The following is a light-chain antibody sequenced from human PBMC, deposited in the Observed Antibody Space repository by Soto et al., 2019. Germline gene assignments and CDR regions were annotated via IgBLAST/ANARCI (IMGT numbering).Light chain of an antibody. CDR2: AAS. V-gene: IGKV1-17*02. CDR3: LQHNSHPLT. Sequence: DIQMTQSPSSLSASVGDRVTITCRASQGIRNDLHWYQQKPGKAPKRLIYAASSLQSGVPSRFSGSGSGTEFTLKIRNLQPEDFATYYYLQHNSHPLTFGGGTKVEIK. J-gene: IGKJ4*01. CDR1: QGIRND.